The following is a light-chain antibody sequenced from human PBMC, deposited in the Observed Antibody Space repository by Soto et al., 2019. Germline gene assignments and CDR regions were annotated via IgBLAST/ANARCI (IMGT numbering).Light chain of an antibody. CDR1: SSDIGGYNY. Sequence: QSALTQPPSASGSTGQSVTISCTGTSSDIGGYNYVSWYQQHPGKVPKLMIYEVNKRPSGVPDRFSGSKSGNTASLTVSGLQADDEADYYCTSYAGGNNVFGTGTKLTVL. CDR3: TSYAGGNNV. V-gene: IGLV2-8*01. CDR2: EVN. J-gene: IGLJ1*01.